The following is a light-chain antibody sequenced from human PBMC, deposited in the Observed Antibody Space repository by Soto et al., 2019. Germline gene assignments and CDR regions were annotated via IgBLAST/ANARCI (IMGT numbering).Light chain of an antibody. CDR2: DVS. CDR3: CSYAGSYV. J-gene: IGLJ1*01. Sequence: SALTPPGSVSASPGQPVTNSSTGTSRDGWGYKDVSWERRHPGRASKLMTYDVSKRPSRLPARCSGSKSGNTAPLIIPGLQAYDEADYSCCSYAGSYVFGTGTKVTVL. CDR1: SRDGWGYKD. V-gene: IGLV2-11*01.